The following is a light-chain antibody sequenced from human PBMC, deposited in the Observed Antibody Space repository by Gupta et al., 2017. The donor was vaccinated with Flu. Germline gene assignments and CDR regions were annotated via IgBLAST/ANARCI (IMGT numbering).Light chain of an antibody. V-gene: IGKV1-5*01. Sequence: PSTWAASVGGRVTLTCRARQSVDTWLAWYQQEPGKAPKFLIYEASILEDGVPSRFSGSGSGTEFTLTISSLQPDDLATYYCQQYSNYPVTFGQGTKLEI. CDR3: QQYSNYPVT. CDR1: QSVDTW. J-gene: IGKJ2*01. CDR2: EAS.